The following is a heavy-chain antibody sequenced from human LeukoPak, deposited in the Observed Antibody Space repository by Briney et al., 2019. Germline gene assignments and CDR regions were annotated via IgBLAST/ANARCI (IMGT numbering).Heavy chain of an antibody. D-gene: IGHD6-19*01. CDR3: ARGHSSGRDYYFDT. CDR2: ISGYSGST. V-gene: IGHV1-18*01. J-gene: IGHJ4*02. CDR1: GYTFATYS. Sequence: GAPVKVSCKTSGYTFATYSINWVRQAPGQGLEWMGWISGYSGSTNYAQKLQGRVTMTTDTSTTTAYMELRSLKSDDTAVYYCARGHSSGRDYYFDTWGQGTLVTVSS.